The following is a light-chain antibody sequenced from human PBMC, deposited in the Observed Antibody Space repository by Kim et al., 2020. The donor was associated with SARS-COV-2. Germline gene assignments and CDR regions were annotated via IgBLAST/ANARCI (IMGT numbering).Light chain of an antibody. CDR1: ESVSTN. Sequence: ETVMTQSPATLSMSPGGRATLSCRASESVSTNLAWYQHKPGQAPRLLIYGASTRATGIPASFSGSGSGTEFTLTISGLQSEDFALYYCQQYHNWPETFGQGTKVEIK. CDR2: GAS. CDR3: QQYHNWPET. J-gene: IGKJ1*01. V-gene: IGKV3D-15*01.